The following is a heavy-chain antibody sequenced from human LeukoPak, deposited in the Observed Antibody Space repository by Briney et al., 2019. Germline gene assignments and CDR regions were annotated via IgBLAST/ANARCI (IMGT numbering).Heavy chain of an antibody. D-gene: IGHD6-19*01. CDR1: GYTFTGYY. Sequence: GASVKVSCKASGYTFTGYYMHWVRQAPGQGLEWMGWINPNSGGTNYAQKFQGRVTMTRDTSISTAYMELSRLRSDDTAVYYCARGSRIAVAVDGFDIWGQGTMVTVSS. V-gene: IGHV1-2*02. CDR2: INPNSGGT. J-gene: IGHJ3*02. CDR3: ARGSRIAVAVDGFDI.